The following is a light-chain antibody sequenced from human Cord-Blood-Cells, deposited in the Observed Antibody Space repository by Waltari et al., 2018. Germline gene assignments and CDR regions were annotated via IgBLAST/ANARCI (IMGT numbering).Light chain of an antibody. V-gene: IGKV1-39*01. Sequence: DIKMTQSPSSLSASVGDRVTITCRASQSISSYLNWYQQKPGKAPNLLIYAASSLQSGVPSRFSRSGYGTDFTLTISRLQPEDFATYYCQQSYSTPWTFGQGTKVEIK. CDR2: AAS. J-gene: IGKJ1*01. CDR1: QSISSY. CDR3: QQSYSTPWT.